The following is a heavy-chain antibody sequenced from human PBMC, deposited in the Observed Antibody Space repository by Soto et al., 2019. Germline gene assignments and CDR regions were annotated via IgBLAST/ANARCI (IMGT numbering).Heavy chain of an antibody. V-gene: IGHV4-34*01. J-gene: IGHJ6*02. CDR3: AGTGYYYYYYGMDV. Sequence: SETLSLTCAVYGGSFSGYYWSWIRQPPGKGLEWIGEINHSGSTNYNPSLKSRVTISVDTSKDQFSLKLSSVTAADTAVYYCAGTGYYYYYYGMDVWGQGTTVTVSS. CDR2: INHSGST. D-gene: IGHD2-15*01. CDR1: GGSFSGYY.